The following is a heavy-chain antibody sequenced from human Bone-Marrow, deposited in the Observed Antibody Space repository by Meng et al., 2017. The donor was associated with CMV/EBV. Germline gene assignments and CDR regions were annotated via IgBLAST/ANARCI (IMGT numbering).Heavy chain of an antibody. CDR2: ISGSGGNT. D-gene: IGHD2-21*01. V-gene: IGHV3-23*01. CDR3: AKGGAYCGGNCYSPQ. CDR1: GFTFSNYA. Sequence: LSLTCAASGFTFSNYAMSWVRQGPGKGLEGVSIISGSGGNTYYADSVKGRFTISRDNSKNTVYLQMTSLRVEDTAVYYCAKGGAYCGGNCYSPQWGQGTTVTVSS. J-gene: IGHJ6*02.